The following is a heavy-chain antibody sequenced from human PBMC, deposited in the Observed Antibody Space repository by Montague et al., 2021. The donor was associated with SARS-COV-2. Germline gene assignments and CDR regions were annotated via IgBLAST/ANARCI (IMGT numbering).Heavy chain of an antibody. CDR1: GVAINKFH. CDR3: ARDMSSGDGMDV. Sequence: SETLSLTRTVSGVAINKFHWRWIRQPTGKGLEWIGRMYVRGSTDYSPSIKSRVTMSVDTSKNRLSLRLKSVTAADTAVYYCARDMSSGDGMDVWGQGTTVTVFS. J-gene: IGHJ6*02. V-gene: IGHV4-4*07. D-gene: IGHD3-22*01. CDR2: MYVRGST.